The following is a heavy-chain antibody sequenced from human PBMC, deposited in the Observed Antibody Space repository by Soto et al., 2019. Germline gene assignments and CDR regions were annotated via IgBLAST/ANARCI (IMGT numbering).Heavy chain of an antibody. J-gene: IGHJ5*02. Sequence: SLRLSCSASGFTFSMLSMHWVRQAPGKGLEYVSGISSNGDSTYYADSVKGRSTISRDNSKNTLYLQMSSLRAVDTAVYYCVHPRSTVQIPPTWGQGTLVTVSS. CDR1: GFTFSMLS. V-gene: IGHV3-64D*06. D-gene: IGHD4-17*01. CDR2: ISSNGDST. CDR3: VHPRSTVQIPPT.